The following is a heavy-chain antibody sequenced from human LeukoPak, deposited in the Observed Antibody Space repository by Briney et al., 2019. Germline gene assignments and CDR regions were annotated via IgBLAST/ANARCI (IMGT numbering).Heavy chain of an antibody. D-gene: IGHD2-2*01. V-gene: IGHV4-61*01. CDR1: DGSVSSGLHY. Sequence: PSETLSLTCTVSDGSVSSGLHYWNWIRQPPGKGLEWIGYIYYRGSTDYNPSLKSRVTMSVDTSKNQFSLKLRSVTAADTAVYYCARDSHFCTGISCDLGWFDPWGQGTLVTVSS. J-gene: IGHJ5*02. CDR2: IYYRGST. CDR3: ARDSHFCTGISCDLGWFDP.